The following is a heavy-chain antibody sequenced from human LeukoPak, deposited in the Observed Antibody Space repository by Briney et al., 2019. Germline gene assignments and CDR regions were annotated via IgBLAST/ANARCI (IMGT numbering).Heavy chain of an antibody. CDR1: GYTFTSYA. D-gene: IGHD6-13*01. CDR2: INAGNGNT. CDR3: ARDRKAAAGTFHY. J-gene: IGHJ4*02. V-gene: IGHV1-3*01. Sequence: WASVKVSCKASGYTFTSYAMYWVRQAPGQRLEWMGWINAGNGNTKYSQKFQGRVTITRDTSASTAYMELSSLRSEDTAVYYCARDRKAAAGTFHYWGQGTLVTVSS.